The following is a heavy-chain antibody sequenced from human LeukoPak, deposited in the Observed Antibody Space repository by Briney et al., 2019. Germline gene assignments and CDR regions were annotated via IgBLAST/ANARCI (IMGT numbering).Heavy chain of an antibody. Sequence: ASVKVSCKASGYTFTGYYMHWVRQAPGQGLEWMGWINAGNGNTKYSQEFQGRVTITRDTSASTAYMELGSLRSEDMAVYYCARASRELAPPYYYYYMDVWGKGTTVTVSS. CDR1: GYTFTGYY. J-gene: IGHJ6*03. D-gene: IGHD1-26*01. V-gene: IGHV1-3*03. CDR2: INAGNGNT. CDR3: ARASRELAPPYYYYYMDV.